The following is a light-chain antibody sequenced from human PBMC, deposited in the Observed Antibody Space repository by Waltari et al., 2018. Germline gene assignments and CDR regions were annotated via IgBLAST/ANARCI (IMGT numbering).Light chain of an antibody. V-gene: IGLV4-69*01. J-gene: IGLJ2*01. CDR3: QSWGFAIVA. CDR2: VNSDGSH. CDR1: RGHSTYA. Sequence: QVALTQSPSASASLGASVKLTCTLSRGHSTYAIAWHPQQPGKGPRYLMKVNSDGSHYKGDGIPARFSGSSSGPERYLIISSLQSEDEADYYCQSWGFAIVAFGGGTKLTVV.